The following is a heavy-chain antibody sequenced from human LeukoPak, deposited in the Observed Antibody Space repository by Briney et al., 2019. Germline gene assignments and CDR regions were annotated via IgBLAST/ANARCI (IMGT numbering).Heavy chain of an antibody. V-gene: IGHV3-30-3*01. CDR1: GFTFSSYA. Sequence: PGRSLRLSCAASGFTFSSYAMHWVRQAPGKGLEWVAVISYDGSNKYYADSAKGRFTISRDNSKNTLYLQMNSLRAEDTAVYYCARDLLGGYRWGQGTLVTVSS. J-gene: IGHJ4*02. CDR3: ARDLLGGYR. D-gene: IGHD5-12*01. CDR2: ISYDGSNK.